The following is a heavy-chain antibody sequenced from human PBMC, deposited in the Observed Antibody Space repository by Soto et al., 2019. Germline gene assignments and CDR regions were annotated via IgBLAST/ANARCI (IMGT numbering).Heavy chain of an antibody. D-gene: IGHD2-15*01. J-gene: IGHJ6*02. CDR3: ARESGEDSYYYYGMDV. V-gene: IGHV4-30-4*01. CDR2: IYYSGST. CDR1: GGSISSGDYY. Sequence: PSQTLSLTCTVSGGSISSGDYYWSWIRQPTGKGLEWIGYIYYSGSTYYNPSLKSRVTISVDTSKNQFSLKLSSVTAADTAVYYCARESGEDSYYYYGMDVWGQGTTVTVSS.